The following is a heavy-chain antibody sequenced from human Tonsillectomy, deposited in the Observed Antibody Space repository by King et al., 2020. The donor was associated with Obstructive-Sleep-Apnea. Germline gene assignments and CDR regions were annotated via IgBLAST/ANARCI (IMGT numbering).Heavy chain of an antibody. J-gene: IGHJ4*02. CDR3: ARQLDDYGDHYLGY. CDR1: GDSISGYY. V-gene: IGHV4-59*08. D-gene: IGHD4-17*01. Sequence: VQLQESGPGLVKPSETLSLTCTVSGDSISGYYWYWIRQPPGKGLEWIGYIYYSGNTNYNPSLKSRVTISLDTSKNQFSLKLSSVTAADTAVYYCARQLDDYGDHYLGYWGQGTLVTVSS. CDR2: IYYSGNT.